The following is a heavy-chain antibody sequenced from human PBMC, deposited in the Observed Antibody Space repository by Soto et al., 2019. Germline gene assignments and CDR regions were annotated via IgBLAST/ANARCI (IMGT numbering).Heavy chain of an antibody. CDR2: TIPIFGTA. CDR1: GGTFSSYA. D-gene: IGHD2-15*01. Sequence: QGQLVQSGAEVKKPGSSVKVSCKASGGTFSSYAISWVRQAPGQGLECMGGTIPIFGTANYAQKFQGRVTITADKSTSTAYMELSSLRSEDTAVYYCARRLCSGGSCYFNWFDPWGQGTLVTVSS. V-gene: IGHV1-69*06. CDR3: ARRLCSGGSCYFNWFDP. J-gene: IGHJ5*02.